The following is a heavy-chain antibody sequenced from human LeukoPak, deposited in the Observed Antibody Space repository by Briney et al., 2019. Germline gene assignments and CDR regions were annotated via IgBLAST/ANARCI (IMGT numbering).Heavy chain of an antibody. CDR1: GFTFTSYA. V-gene: IGHV3-23*01. Sequence: GGSLRLSCAASGFTFTSYAMNWVRQAPGKGLEWVSTISGSGSSTYYVDSMKGRFTISRDNAKNTLYLQMDSLRAEDTAVYYCVRDMSTADLDHWGLGTLVTVFS. J-gene: IGHJ4*02. CDR3: VRDMSTADLDH. CDR2: ISGSGSST. D-gene: IGHD5/OR15-5a*01.